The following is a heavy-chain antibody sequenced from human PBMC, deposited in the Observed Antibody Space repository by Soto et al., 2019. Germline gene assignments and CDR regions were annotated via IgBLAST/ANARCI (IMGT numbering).Heavy chain of an antibody. V-gene: IGHV1-2*02. Sequence: QVQLVQSGAEVKKPGASVKVSCKASGYTFTGYYMHWVRQAPGQGLEWLGWINPNSGGTNYAQKCQGRVTMTRDTSISTAYMELSRLRSDDTAVYSCATLRVQQRVDYWGQGTLVTVSS. CDR2: INPNSGGT. D-gene: IGHD6-13*01. J-gene: IGHJ4*02. CDR3: ATLRVQQRVDY. CDR1: GYTFTGYY.